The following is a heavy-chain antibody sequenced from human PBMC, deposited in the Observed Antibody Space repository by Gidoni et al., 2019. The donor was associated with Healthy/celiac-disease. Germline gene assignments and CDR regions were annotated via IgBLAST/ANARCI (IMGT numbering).Heavy chain of an antibody. Sequence: QVQLVESGGGVVQPGRSLRLSCAASGFTFSSYAMHWVRQAPGKGLEWVAVISYDGSNKYYADSVKGRFTISRDNSKNTLYLQMNSLRAEDTAVYYCATGLVGDYYYGMDVWGQGTTVTVSS. CDR2: ISYDGSNK. CDR3: ATGLVGDYYYGMDV. V-gene: IGHV3-30-3*01. CDR1: GFTFSSYA. D-gene: IGHD3-9*01. J-gene: IGHJ6*02.